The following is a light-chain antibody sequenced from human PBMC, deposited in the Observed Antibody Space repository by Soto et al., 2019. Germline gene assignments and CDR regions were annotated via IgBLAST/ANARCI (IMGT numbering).Light chain of an antibody. CDR1: QSVSSY. CDR2: DAS. Sequence: EIVLTQSPATLSLSPGERATLSCRASQSVSSYLAWYQQKPGQAPRLLFYDASNRATGIPARFSGSGSGTDFTLTISSLEPEDFAIYYCQRRSNWLTFGGGTKVEIK. V-gene: IGKV3-11*01. CDR3: QRRSNWLT. J-gene: IGKJ4*01.